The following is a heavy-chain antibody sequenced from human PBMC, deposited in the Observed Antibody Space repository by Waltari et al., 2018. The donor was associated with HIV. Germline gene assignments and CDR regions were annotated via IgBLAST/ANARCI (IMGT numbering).Heavy chain of an antibody. Sequence: VAESGGTSIPPGGSLKLSCVADEFFVSSNYMTWVRQAPGKSLEWLAVNYPGGDTYYEDSLKGRFSLSRDNSRNTVFLQINNLVFDDTALYFCARGIRYLGPWGRGTRVTVSS. CDR2: NYPGGDT. J-gene: IGHJ5*02. CDR3: ARGIRYLGP. D-gene: IGHD3-9*01. CDR1: EFFVSSNY. V-gene: IGHV3-53*05.